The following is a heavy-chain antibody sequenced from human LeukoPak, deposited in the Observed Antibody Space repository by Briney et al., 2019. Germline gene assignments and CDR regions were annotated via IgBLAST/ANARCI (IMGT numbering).Heavy chain of an antibody. D-gene: IGHD1-1*01. Sequence: GGSLRLSCAASGFSFSSYAMSWVRQAPGKGLEWVSAVSGSGGSTYYADSVKGRFTISRDNSKNTLYLQMNSLRAEDTAVYYCAKDLNWNDGSDAFDIWGQGTMVTVSS. CDR1: GFSFSSYA. J-gene: IGHJ3*02. CDR2: VSGSGGST. CDR3: AKDLNWNDGSDAFDI. V-gene: IGHV3-23*01.